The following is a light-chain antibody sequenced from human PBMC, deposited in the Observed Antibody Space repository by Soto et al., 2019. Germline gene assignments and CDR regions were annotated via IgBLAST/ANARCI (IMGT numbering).Light chain of an antibody. J-gene: IGLJ1*01. V-gene: IGLV2-14*01. CDR1: SSDVGGYNY. CDR3: SSYTRSSTGGYV. CDR2: EVS. Sequence: QSALTQPASVSGSPGQSITISCTGTSSDVGGYNYVSWYQQHPGKAPKLMIYEVSNRPSGVSNRFSGSKSGNTASLTISGLQAEDEADDYCSSYTRSSTGGYVFGTGTKLTVL.